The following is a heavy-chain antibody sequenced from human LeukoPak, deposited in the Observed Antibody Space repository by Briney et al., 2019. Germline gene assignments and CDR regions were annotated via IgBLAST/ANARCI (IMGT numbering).Heavy chain of an antibody. D-gene: IGHD6-19*01. CDR3: ARGAAGYSGGLGGGMDV. CDR1: GYTFTGYY. J-gene: IGHJ6*04. Sequence: GASVKVSCKASGYTFTGYYMHWVRQAPGQGLEWMGWINPNSGGTNYAQKFQGWVTMTRDTSISTAYMELSRLTFDDTAIYYCARGAAGYSGGLGGGMDVWGKGTTVTVSS. V-gene: IGHV1-2*04. CDR2: INPNSGGT.